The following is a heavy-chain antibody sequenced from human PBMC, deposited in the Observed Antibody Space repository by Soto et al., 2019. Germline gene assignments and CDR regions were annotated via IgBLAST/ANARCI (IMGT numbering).Heavy chain of an antibody. CDR2: ISYDGSNK. Sequence: QVQLVESGGGVVQPGRSLRLSCAASGFTFSSYGMHWVRQAPGKGLEWVAVISYDGSNKYYADSVKGRFTISRDNSKNTLYLQMNSLRAEDTAVYYCANAVHYYYGMDVRGQGTTVTVSS. D-gene: IGHD1-1*01. V-gene: IGHV3-30*18. J-gene: IGHJ6*02. CDR1: GFTFSSYG. CDR3: ANAVHYYYGMDV.